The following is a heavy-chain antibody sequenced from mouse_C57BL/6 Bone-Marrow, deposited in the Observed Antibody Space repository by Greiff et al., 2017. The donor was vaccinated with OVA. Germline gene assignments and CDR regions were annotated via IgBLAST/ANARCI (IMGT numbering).Heavy chain of an antibody. D-gene: IGHD2-12*01. V-gene: IGHV5-9-1*02. CDR1: GFTFSSYA. CDR3: TRVPYSPHNYAMDY. Sequence: EVKLMESGEGLVKPGGSLKLSCAASGFTFSSYAMSWVRQTPEKRLEWVAYISSGGDYIYYADTVKGRFTISRDNARNTLYLQMSSLKSEDTAMYYCTRVPYSPHNYAMDYWGQGTSVTVSS. J-gene: IGHJ4*01. CDR2: ISSGGDYI.